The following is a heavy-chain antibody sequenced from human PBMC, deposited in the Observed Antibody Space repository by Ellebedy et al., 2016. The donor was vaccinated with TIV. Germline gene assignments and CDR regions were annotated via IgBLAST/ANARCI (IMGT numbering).Heavy chain of an antibody. Sequence: MPSETLSLTCTVSGGSISSSSYYWNWIRQPPGKGLEWIGYIYYSGSTNYNPSLKSRVTISVDTSKNQFSLKLRSVTAADTAVYYCARVGYSNYGPFDYWGQGTLVTVSS. CDR3: ARVGYSNYGPFDY. CDR1: GGSISSSSYY. V-gene: IGHV4-61*01. D-gene: IGHD4-11*01. CDR2: IYYSGST. J-gene: IGHJ4*02.